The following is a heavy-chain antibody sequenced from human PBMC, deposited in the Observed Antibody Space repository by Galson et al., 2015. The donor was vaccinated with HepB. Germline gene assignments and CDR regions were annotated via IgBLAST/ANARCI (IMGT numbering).Heavy chain of an antibody. Sequence: SCKASGGTFSSYAISWVRQAPGQGLEWMGGVIPIFGIANYAQKFQGRVTITADESTSTAYMELSSLRSEDTAVYYCARLDYYDSSGYPDYWGQGTLVTVSS. CDR1: GGTFSSYA. CDR3: ARLDYYDSSGYPDY. J-gene: IGHJ4*02. D-gene: IGHD3-22*01. V-gene: IGHV1-69*01. CDR2: VIPIFGIA.